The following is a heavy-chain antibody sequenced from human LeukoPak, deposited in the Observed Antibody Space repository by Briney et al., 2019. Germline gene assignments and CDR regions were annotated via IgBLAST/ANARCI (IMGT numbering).Heavy chain of an antibody. V-gene: IGHV1-69*04. CDR3: ARVNYDSSGYYYELGAFDI. CDR1: GGTFSSYA. J-gene: IGHJ3*02. Sequence: SVKVSCKASGGTFSSYAISWVRQAPGQGLEWMGRIIPILGIANYAQKFQGRVTINADKSTRTAYMELSSLRSEDTAVYYCARVNYDSSGYYYELGAFDIWGQGTMVTVSS. D-gene: IGHD3-22*01. CDR2: IIPILGIA.